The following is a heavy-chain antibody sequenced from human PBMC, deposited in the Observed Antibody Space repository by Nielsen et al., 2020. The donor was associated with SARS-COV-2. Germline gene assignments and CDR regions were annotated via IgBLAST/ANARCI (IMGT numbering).Heavy chain of an antibody. V-gene: IGHV3-53*01. CDR2: IYSDGST. CDR3: AKARAGRYPQSRILDN. D-gene: IGHD2-21*01. CDR1: GFTVSRYN. J-gene: IGHJ4*02. Sequence: GESLKISCAAPGFTVSRYNMNWVRQAPGKGLEWVSIIYSDGSTYYAGSVKGRLTISRDNSKNTLYLQMNSLRAEDTAVYYCAKARAGRYPQSRILDNWAQGTLVTVSA.